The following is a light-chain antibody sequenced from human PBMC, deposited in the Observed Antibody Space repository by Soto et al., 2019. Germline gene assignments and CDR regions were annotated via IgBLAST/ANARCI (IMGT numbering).Light chain of an antibody. Sequence: QVTQSRGTLFASVGDRVTIICRALQSISSSLAWYRQKPGKAPKLVIYHASSLERGVPSRFSGTGSGTEFTLAINSLQPDDFATYDCQEYHRYSITFGQGTKVDIK. V-gene: IGKV1-5*02. CDR3: QEYHRYSIT. CDR1: QSISSS. J-gene: IGKJ1*01. CDR2: HAS.